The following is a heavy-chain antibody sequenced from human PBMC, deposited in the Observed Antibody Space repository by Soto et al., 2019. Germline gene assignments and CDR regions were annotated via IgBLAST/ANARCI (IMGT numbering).Heavy chain of an antibody. J-gene: IGHJ4*02. CDR1: GYTFTSYD. Sequence: ASVKVSCKASGYTFTSYDINWVRQATGQGLEWMGWMNPNSGNTGYAQKFQGRVTMTRNTSISTAYMELSSLRSEDTAVCYCASMSTHSPSYCSSTSCYSYFDYWGQGTLVTVSS. D-gene: IGHD2-2*02. CDR2: MNPNSGNT. CDR3: ASMSTHSPSYCSSTSCYSYFDY. V-gene: IGHV1-8*01.